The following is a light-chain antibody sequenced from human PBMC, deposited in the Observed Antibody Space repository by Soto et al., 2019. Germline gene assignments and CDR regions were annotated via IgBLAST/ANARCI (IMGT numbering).Light chain of an antibody. J-gene: IGKJ1*01. CDR2: VAS. CDR1: QSIDTY. V-gene: IGKV1-39*01. CDR3: QQSYTTPWT. Sequence: DIQMTQSPSSLSASVGDRVTITCRASQSIDTYLHWYQQKPGQAPKVLIYVASRLQTGVPSRFSGSGSGTDFTLTITSLQPEDFATYFCQQSYTTPWTFGQGTKVDIK.